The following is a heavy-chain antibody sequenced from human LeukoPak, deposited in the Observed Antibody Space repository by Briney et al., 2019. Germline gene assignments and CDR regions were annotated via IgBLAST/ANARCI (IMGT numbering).Heavy chain of an antibody. CDR3: ARDRCSGGSCYSYYYYGMDV. Sequence: PSETLSLTCAVYGVSFSGYYWSWIRQPPGKGLEWIGEINHSGSTNYNPSLKSRVTISVDTSKNQFSLKLSSVTAADTAVYYCARDRCSGGSCYSYYYYGMDVWGQGTTVTVSS. D-gene: IGHD2-15*01. V-gene: IGHV4-34*01. CDR1: GVSFSGYY. J-gene: IGHJ6*02. CDR2: INHSGST.